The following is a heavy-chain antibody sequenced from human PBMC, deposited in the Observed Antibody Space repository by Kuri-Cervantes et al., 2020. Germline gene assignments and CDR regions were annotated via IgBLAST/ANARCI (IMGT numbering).Heavy chain of an antibody. CDR1: GGSISSSSYY. J-gene: IGHJ4*02. CDR3: ASLIAAAGTPIDY. V-gene: IGHV4-39*01. D-gene: IGHD6-13*01. Sequence: LSCTVSGGSISSSSYYWGWIRQPPGKGLEWIGSIYYSGSTYYNPSLKSRVTISVDTSKNQFSLKLSSVTAADTAVYYCASLIAAAGTPIDYWGQGTLVTVSS. CDR2: IYYSGST.